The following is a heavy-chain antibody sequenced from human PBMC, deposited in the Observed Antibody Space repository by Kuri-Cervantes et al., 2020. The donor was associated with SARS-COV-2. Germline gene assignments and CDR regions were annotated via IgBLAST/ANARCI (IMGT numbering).Heavy chain of an antibody. V-gene: IGHV3-48*01. D-gene: IGHD6-19*01. CDR1: GFTFSSYS. J-gene: IGHJ4*02. CDR3: HIAVAGKVGLVDY. CDR2: ISSSSSTI. Sequence: ESLKISCAASGFTFSSYSMNWVRQAPGKGLEWVSYISSSSSTIYYADSVKGRFTISRDNAKNSLYLQMNSLRAEDTALYYCHIAVAGKVGLVDYWGQGTLVTVSS.